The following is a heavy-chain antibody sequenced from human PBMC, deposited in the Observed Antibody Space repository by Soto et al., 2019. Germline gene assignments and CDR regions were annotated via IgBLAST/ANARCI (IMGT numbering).Heavy chain of an antibody. Sequence: QVQLVQSGAEVKKSGASVKVSCKPSGYSFSDYFIQWVRQAPGQGLEWVAWINPKTAATNYAKKFQGRVSLTWDTSSTTAYMELPRLRPDDTAVYYCAIIKWGLNYYNGMDVWGQGTTVIVSS. V-gene: IGHV1-2*02. D-gene: IGHD1-26*01. J-gene: IGHJ6*02. CDR2: INPKTAAT. CDR3: AIIKWGLNYYNGMDV. CDR1: GYSFSDYF.